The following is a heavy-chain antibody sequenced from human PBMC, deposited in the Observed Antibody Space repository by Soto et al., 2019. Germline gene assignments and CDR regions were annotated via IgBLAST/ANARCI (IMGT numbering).Heavy chain of an antibody. J-gene: IGHJ6*02. V-gene: IGHV3-48*03. CDR1: GFTFSSYE. CDR3: ARGVATVVFYYGMDV. Sequence: EVQLVESGGGLVQPGGSLRLSCAASGFTFSSYEMNWVRQAPGKGLEWVSYISSSGSTIYYADSVKGRFTISRDNAKNSLYLPMNSLRAADTAVYYCARGVATVVFYYGMDVWGQGTTVTVSS. CDR2: ISSSGSTI. D-gene: IGHD4-4*01.